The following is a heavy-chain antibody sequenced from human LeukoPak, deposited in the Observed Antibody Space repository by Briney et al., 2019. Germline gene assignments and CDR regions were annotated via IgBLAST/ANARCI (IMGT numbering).Heavy chain of an antibody. CDR1: GFTFSSYA. Sequence: GGSLRLSCAASGFTFSSYAMSWVRQAPGKGLEWVSAISGSGGNTYYADSVKGRFTISRDNSKNTLYLQMDSLRAEDTAVYYCAKALGRWYFDLWGRGTLVTVSS. J-gene: IGHJ2*01. CDR3: AKALGRWYFDL. D-gene: IGHD1-26*01. V-gene: IGHV3-23*01. CDR2: ISGSGGNT.